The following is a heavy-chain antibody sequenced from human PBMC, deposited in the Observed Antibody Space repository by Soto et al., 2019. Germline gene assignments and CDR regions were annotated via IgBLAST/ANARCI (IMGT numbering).Heavy chain of an antibody. CDR1: GYSISSGYY. D-gene: IGHD3-22*01. Sequence: PSETLSLTCAVSGYSISSGYYWGRIRQPPGKGLEWIGSIYHSGSTYYNPSLKSRVTISVDTSKNQFSLKLSSVTAADTAVYYCARGGRYYDSSGLFDYWGQGTLVTVSS. CDR3: ARGGRYYDSSGLFDY. V-gene: IGHV4-38-2*01. CDR2: IYHSGST. J-gene: IGHJ4*02.